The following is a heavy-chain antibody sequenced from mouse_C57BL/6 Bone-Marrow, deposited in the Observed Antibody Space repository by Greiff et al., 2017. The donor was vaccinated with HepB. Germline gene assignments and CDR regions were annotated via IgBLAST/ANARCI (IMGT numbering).Heavy chain of an antibody. CDR2: SRNKANDYTT. CDR3: ARDDYSPFAY. V-gene: IGHV7-1*01. J-gene: IGHJ3*01. Sequence: DVKLVESGGGLVQSGRSLRLSCATSGFTFSDFYMEWVRQAPGKGLEWIAASRNKANDYTTEYSASVKGRFIVSRDTSQSILYLQMNALRAEDTAIYYCARDDYSPFAYWGQGTLVTVSA. CDR1: GFTFSDFY. D-gene: IGHD2-12*01.